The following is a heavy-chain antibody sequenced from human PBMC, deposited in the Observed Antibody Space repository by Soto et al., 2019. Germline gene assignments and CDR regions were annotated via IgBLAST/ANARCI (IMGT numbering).Heavy chain of an antibody. CDR2: ISGSGGST. CDR1: GFTFSSYA. V-gene: IGHV3-23*01. CDR3: AKNIVVVVAKVAAFDI. J-gene: IGHJ3*02. D-gene: IGHD2-15*01. Sequence: EVQLLESGGGLVQPGGSLRLSCAASGFTFSSYAMSWVRQAPGKGLEWVSAISGSGGSTYYADSVKGRFTISRDNSKNTLYLQMNSLRAADTAVYYCAKNIVVVVAKVAAFDIWGQGTMVTVSS.